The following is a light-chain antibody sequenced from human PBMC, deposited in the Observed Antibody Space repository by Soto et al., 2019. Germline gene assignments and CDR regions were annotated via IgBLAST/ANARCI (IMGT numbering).Light chain of an antibody. CDR3: QQYGSSPRT. CDR2: GAS. CDR1: QSVSSSY. V-gene: IGKV3-20*01. Sequence: EIVLTQSPGTLSLSPGERATLSCSASQSVSSSYLAWYQQKPGQAPRLLIYGASSRATGIPDRFSGSGSGTDFTLTIGRLEPEDFAVYYCQQYGSSPRTCGQGTKGDIK. J-gene: IGKJ1*01.